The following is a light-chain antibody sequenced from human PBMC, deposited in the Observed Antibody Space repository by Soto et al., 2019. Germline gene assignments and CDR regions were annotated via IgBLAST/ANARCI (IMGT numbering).Light chain of an antibody. CDR1: SSNVGGNP. Sequence: QSVRTQPRSACGYPGQRVTISCSGSSSNVGGNPVNWYQHVPTTAPKLLIYTNTQRPSGVPDRFSGSKSGTSASLAISGLQSEDEADYYCASWDDSLNGPVFGTGTKVTVL. CDR3: ASWDDSLNGPV. CDR2: TNT. J-gene: IGLJ1*01. V-gene: IGLV1-44*01.